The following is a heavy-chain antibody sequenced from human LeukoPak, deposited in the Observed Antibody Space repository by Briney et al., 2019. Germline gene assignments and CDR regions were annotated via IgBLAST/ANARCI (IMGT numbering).Heavy chain of an antibody. CDR3: ARSHSMARAVIDFYGLDV. V-gene: IGHV4-4*02. CDR1: GGSISSSNW. Sequence: SGTLSLTCAVSGGSISSSNWWSWVRQPPGKGLEWIGEIYHSGSTTYNPSLKSRVTISVDKSKNQFSLKLSSVTAADTAVYYCARSHSMARAVIDFYGLDVWGQGTTVIVSS. J-gene: IGHJ6*02. D-gene: IGHD3-10*01. CDR2: IYHSGST.